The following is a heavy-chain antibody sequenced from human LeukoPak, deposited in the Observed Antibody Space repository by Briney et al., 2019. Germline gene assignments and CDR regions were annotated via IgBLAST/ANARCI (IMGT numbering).Heavy chain of an antibody. D-gene: IGHD3-22*01. CDR2: IIPIRGIA. V-gene: IGHV1-69*04. J-gene: IGHJ3*02. CDR3: ARGLRHYYDSSCYYLDAFDI. CDR1: GGTFSSYA. Sequence: SVKVSCKASGGTFSSYAISWVRQAPRQGLEWMGRIIPIRGIANYAQKFQGRVTITADKSTSTAYMELSSLRSEDTAVYYCARGLRHYYDSSCYYLDAFDIWGQGTMVTVSS.